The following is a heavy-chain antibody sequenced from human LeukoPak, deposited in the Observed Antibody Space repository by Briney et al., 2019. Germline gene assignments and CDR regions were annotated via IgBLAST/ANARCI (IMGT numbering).Heavy chain of an antibody. V-gene: IGHV1-18*01. CDR3: VRDIQWRFDP. Sequence: ASVTVSFTASVYIFTIYGISWVRQAPGQGLEWMGWISTNKGNTNYAQRLQGRVTMTTDTSTSTAYMELRSLRSDDTAIYYCVRDIQWRFDPWGQGTLVTVSS. J-gene: IGHJ5*02. D-gene: IGHD2-8*01. CDR2: ISTNKGNT. CDR1: VYIFTIYG.